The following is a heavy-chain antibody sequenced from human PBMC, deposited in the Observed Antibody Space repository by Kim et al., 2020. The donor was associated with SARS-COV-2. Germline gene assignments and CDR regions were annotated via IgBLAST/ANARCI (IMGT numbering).Heavy chain of an antibody. CDR3: TTRIHSHLDY. Sequence: TQYADSVKGRFTITRDNSKNTVYLQRHSLRAEDTAIYYCTTRIHSHLDYWGQGTLVTVSS. V-gene: IGHV3-23*01. D-gene: IGHD5-18*01. J-gene: IGHJ4*02. CDR2: T.